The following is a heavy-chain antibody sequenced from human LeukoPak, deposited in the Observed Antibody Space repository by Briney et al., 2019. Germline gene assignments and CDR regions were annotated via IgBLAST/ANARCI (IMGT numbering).Heavy chain of an antibody. V-gene: IGHV4-34*01. J-gene: IGHJ4*02. CDR1: GGSFSTYY. CDR3: ARGRVGSGYYPF. D-gene: IGHD3-3*01. Sequence: SETLSLTCVVYGGSFSTYYWSWIRQPPGKGLEWIGEINHSGSTNYNPSLKSRVTISEDTSKNQFSLNLSSVTAADTAVYYCARGRVGSGYYPFWGQGTLVTVSS. CDR2: INHSGST.